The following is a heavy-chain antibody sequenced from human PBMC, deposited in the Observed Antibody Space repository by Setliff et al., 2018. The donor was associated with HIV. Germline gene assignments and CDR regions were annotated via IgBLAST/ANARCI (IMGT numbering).Heavy chain of an antibody. CDR1: GYSFINYG. J-gene: IGHJ4*02. V-gene: IGHV1-18*01. CDR3: ARGDRYSYGSGSSVFDY. CDR2: ISTFNGDT. Sequence: ASVKVSCKASGYSFINYGINWVRQAPGQGLEWMGWISTFNGDTNCAQKLQGRVTMTTDTSTSTAYMELRSLRSDDTAVYYCARGDRYSYGSGSSVFDYWGQGTLVTVSS. D-gene: IGHD3-10*01.